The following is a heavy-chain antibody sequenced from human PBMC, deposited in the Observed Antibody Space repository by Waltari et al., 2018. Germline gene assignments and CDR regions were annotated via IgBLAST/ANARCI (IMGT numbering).Heavy chain of an antibody. J-gene: IGHJ4*02. CDR1: GGSFSGYY. CDR2: INHSGST. CDR3: ARGRWSNNYRARLADY. Sequence: VQLQQWGAGLLKPSETLSLTCAVYGGSFSGYYWSWIRQPPGKGLEWIGEINHSGSTNYNPSLKSRVTISVDTSKNQFSLKLSSVTAADTAVYYCARGRWSNNYRARLADYWGQGTLVTVSS. V-gene: IGHV4-34*01. D-gene: IGHD2-15*01.